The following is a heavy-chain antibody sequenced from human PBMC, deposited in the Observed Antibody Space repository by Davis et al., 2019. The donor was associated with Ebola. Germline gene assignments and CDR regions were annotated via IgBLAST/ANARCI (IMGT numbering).Heavy chain of an antibody. CDR1: GFTFSSYA. Sequence: GESLKISCAASGFTFSSYAMSWVRQAPGKGLEWVANIKQDGSEKYYVDSVKGRFTISRDNAKNSLYLQMNSLRAEDTAVYYCARDYQGITIFGDGMDVWGQGTTVTVSS. CDR2: IKQDGSEK. J-gene: IGHJ6*02. V-gene: IGHV3-7*03. CDR3: ARDYQGITIFGDGMDV. D-gene: IGHD3-3*01.